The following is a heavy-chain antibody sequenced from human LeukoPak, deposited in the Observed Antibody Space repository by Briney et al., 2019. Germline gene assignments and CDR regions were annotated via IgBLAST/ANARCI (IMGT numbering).Heavy chain of an antibody. J-gene: IGHJ4*02. D-gene: IGHD3-9*01. CDR3: ARDMLDGLFEDLEIGVYFDY. V-gene: IGHV3-74*01. CDR2: INSDGSST. CDR1: GFTFSSYW. Sequence: PGGSLRVSCAASGFTFSSYWMHWVRQVPGKGLVWVSRINSDGSSTSYADSVKGRFTISRDNAKNTLYLQMNSLRAEDTAVYYCARDMLDGLFEDLEIGVYFDYWGQGTLVTVSS.